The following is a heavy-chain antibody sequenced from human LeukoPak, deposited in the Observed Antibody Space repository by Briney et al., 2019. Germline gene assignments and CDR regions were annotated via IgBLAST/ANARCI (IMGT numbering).Heavy chain of an antibody. Sequence: ETLSLTCAVYGGSFSGYYWSWIRQPPGKGLVWVSRINSDGSSTSYADSVKGRFTISRDNAKNTLYLQMNSLRAEDTAVYYCARVVPTYYDYVWGSYRLFDYWGQGTLVTVSS. V-gene: IGHV3-74*01. CDR2: INSDGSST. D-gene: IGHD3-16*02. CDR1: GGSFSGYY. J-gene: IGHJ4*02. CDR3: ARVVPTYYDYVWGSYRLFDY.